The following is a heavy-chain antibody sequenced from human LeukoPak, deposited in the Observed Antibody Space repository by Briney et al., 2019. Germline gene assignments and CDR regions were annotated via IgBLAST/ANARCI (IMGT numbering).Heavy chain of an antibody. CDR3: ARLSTTRTTGTHAFDI. J-gene: IGHJ3*02. Sequence: SETLSLTCTVSGGSISSSSYYWGWIRQPPGKGLGWIGYIYYSGSTTYNPSLKSRVTISVDTSKNQFSLKLSSVTAADTAVYYCARLSTTRTTGTHAFDIWGQGTMVTVSS. CDR1: GGSISSSSYY. V-gene: IGHV4-61*05. CDR2: IYYSGST. D-gene: IGHD1-1*01.